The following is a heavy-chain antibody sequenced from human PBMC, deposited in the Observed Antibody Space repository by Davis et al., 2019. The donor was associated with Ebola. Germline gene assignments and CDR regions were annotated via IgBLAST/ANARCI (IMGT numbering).Heavy chain of an antibody. J-gene: IGHJ2*01. V-gene: IGHV3-23*01. Sequence: GESLKISCAASGFTLSSYAMSWVRQAPGKGLEWVSASSGSGISTYYADSVKGRFTISRDYSKNTLYLQMNGLRVEDTAIYYCAKDQWEDDYWYFDHWGRGTLVTVSS. D-gene: IGHD1-26*01. CDR2: SSGSGIST. CDR1: GFTLSSYA. CDR3: AKDQWEDDYWYFDH.